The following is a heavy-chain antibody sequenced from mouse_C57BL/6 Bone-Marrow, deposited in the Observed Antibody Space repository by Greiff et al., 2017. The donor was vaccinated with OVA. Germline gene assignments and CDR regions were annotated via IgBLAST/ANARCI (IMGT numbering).Heavy chain of an antibody. CDR2: IWRGGST. J-gene: IGHJ4*01. Sequence: VMLVESGPGLVRPSQSLSITCTVSGFSLTSYGVHWVRQSPGKGLEWLGVIWRGGSTDYNAAFMSRLRITKDNSKSQVFFKMTSLQADDTAIYYCAMGDYYGSSPLYAMDYWGQGTSVTVSS. D-gene: IGHD1-1*01. CDR3: AMGDYYGSSPLYAMDY. CDR1: GFSLTSYG. V-gene: IGHV2-5*01.